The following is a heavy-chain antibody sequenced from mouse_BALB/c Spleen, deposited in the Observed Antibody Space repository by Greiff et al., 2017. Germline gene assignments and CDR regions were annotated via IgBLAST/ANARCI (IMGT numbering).Heavy chain of an antibody. Sequence: VQLKESGPGLVKPSQSLSLTCTVTGYSITSDYAWNWIRQFPGNKLEWMGYISYSGSTSYNPSLKSRISITRDTSKNQFFLQLNSVTTEDTATYYCAREEAHYYAMDYWGQGTSVTVSS. V-gene: IGHV3-2*02. J-gene: IGHJ4*01. CDR2: ISYSGST. CDR1: GYSITSDYA. CDR3: AREEAHYYAMDY.